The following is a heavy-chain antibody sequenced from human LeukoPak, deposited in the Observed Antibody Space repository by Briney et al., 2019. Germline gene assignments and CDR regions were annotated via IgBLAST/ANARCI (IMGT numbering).Heavy chain of an antibody. CDR2: IKKDGSET. D-gene: IGHD5-12*01. J-gene: IGHJ4*02. Sequence: GGSLRLSCAASGFTFSTSWMSWVRQVPGKGLEWVANIKKDGSETYYVDSVKGRFTISRDNAKNSLYLQMNSQRAEDTVMYYCARGRYSGTTYYFDYWGQGTLVTVSS. CDR1: GFTFSTSW. V-gene: IGHV3-7*03. CDR3: ARGRYSGTTYYFDY.